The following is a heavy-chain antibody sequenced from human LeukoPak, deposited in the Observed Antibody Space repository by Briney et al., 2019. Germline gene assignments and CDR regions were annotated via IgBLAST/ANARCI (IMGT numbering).Heavy chain of an antibody. CDR3: AAQLARGVDY. Sequence: PGGSLRLSCAASGFTFSTYWMSWVRQAPGKGLEWVATIQQDGSEKYYVDSVKGRFSISRDNAKNSLYPQMNSLRAEDTGVYYCAAQLARGVDYWGQGTLVTVSS. CDR1: GFTFSTYW. D-gene: IGHD6-6*01. J-gene: IGHJ4*02. CDR2: IQQDGSEK. V-gene: IGHV3-7*01.